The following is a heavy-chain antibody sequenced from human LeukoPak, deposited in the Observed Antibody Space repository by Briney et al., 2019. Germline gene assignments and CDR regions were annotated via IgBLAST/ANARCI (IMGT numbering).Heavy chain of an antibody. CDR2: IFHTGST. V-gene: IGHV4-38-2*02. CDR3: ARTPPERWLQKFDY. CDR1: GYSISSGYY. Sequence: SETLSLTCTVSGYSISSGYYWAWIRQPPGKGLEWIESIFHTGSTYHNPSLKSRVTISVDTSKNQFSLKLNSVTAADTAVYYCARTPPERWLQKFDYWGQGTLVTVSS. J-gene: IGHJ4*02. D-gene: IGHD5-24*01.